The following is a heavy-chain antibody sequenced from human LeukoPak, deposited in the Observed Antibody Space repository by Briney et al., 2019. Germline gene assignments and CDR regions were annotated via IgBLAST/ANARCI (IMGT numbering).Heavy chain of an antibody. J-gene: IGHJ5*02. D-gene: IGHD3-10*01. CDR3: ARGGYYGSGRGWFDP. CDR2: IYPDDSDT. CDR1: GYSFTSFW. Sequence: GESLKISCKGSGYSFTSFWIGWVRQMPGKGLEGMGIIYPDDSDTRYSPSFQGQVTISVDKSISTAYLQWSSLRASDTAMYYCARGGYYGSGRGWFDPWGQGTLVTVSS. V-gene: IGHV5-51*01.